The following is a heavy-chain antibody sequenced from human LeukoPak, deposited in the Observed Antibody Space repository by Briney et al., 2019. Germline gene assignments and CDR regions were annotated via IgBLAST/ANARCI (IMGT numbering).Heavy chain of an antibody. D-gene: IGHD2-2*01. CDR3: ARRSRYCSSTSCYARFDY. CDR1: GYTFTSYD. V-gene: IGHV1-8*01. Sequence: GASVKVSCKASGYTFTSYDINWVRQATGQGLEWMGWMNPNSGNTGYAQKFQGRVTMTRNTSISTAYMELSSLRSEDTAVYYCARRSRYCSSTSCYARFDYWGQGTLVTVSS. CDR2: MNPNSGNT. J-gene: IGHJ4*02.